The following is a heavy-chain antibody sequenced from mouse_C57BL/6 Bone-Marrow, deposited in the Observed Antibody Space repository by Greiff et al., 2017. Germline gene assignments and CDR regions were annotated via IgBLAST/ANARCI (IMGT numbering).Heavy chain of an antibody. D-gene: IGHD2-4*01. CDR3: AREGYDYDYFDY. CDR1: GYTFTSYW. Sequence: VQLKQPGAELVKPGASVKLPCKASGYTFTSYWMQWVKQRPGQGLEWIGEIDPSDSYTNYNQKFKGKATLTVDTSSSTASMQLSSLTSEDSAVYYCAREGYDYDYFDYWGQGTTLTVSS. CDR2: IDPSDSYT. J-gene: IGHJ2*01. V-gene: IGHV1-50*01.